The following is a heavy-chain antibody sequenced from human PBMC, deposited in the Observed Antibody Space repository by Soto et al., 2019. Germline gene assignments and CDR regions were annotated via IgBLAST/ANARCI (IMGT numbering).Heavy chain of an antibody. D-gene: IGHD6-19*01. CDR2: IKQDGSEK. CDR3: AREKVGQWLAPYFDY. CDR1: GFTFSSYW. J-gene: IGHJ4*02. Sequence: GGSLRLSCAASGFTFSSYWMSWVRQAPGKGLEWVANIKQDGSEKYYVDSVKGRFTISRDNAKNSLYLQMNSLRAEDTAVYYCAREKVGQWLAPYFDYWGQGTLVTVSS. V-gene: IGHV3-7*01.